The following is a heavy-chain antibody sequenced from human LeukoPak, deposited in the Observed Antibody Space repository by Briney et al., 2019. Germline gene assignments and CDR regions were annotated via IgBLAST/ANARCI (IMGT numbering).Heavy chain of an antibody. CDR3: ARHPAPQSRDRYYYYGMDV. V-gene: IGHV5-51*01. D-gene: IGHD3-9*01. CDR1: GYGFSNNW. CDR2: IYPGDSDT. Sequence: GESLKISCKASGYGFSNNWIGWVRQMSGKGLEWMGIIYPGDSDTRYSPSFQGQVTISADKSISTAYLQWTSLKASDTAMYFCARHPAPQSRDRYYYYGMDVWGQGTTVTVSS. J-gene: IGHJ6*02.